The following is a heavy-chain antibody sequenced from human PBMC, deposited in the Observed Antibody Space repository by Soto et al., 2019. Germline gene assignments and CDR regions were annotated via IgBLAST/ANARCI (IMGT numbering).Heavy chain of an antibody. Sequence: GGSLRLSCAASGFTFSYYAMGWVRQAPGKGLEWVSVLSDSGGTTYYADSVKGRFTISRDNSRNTLYLQMNRLRAEDTAVYFCAKDARRTSGWYYFDYWGQGALVTVSS. CDR1: GFTFSYYA. V-gene: IGHV3-23*01. CDR3: AKDARRTSGWYYFDY. D-gene: IGHD6-19*01. CDR2: LSDSGGTT. J-gene: IGHJ4*02.